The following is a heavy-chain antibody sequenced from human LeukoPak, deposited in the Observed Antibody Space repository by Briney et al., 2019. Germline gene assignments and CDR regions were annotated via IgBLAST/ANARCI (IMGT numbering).Heavy chain of an antibody. D-gene: IGHD3-22*01. Sequence: PGGSLRLSCAASGFKLSRNGMHWVRQAPGKGLEWVAFIRYDATKKFYGDSVGGRFAISRDDSKNTLYLQMNNLRQEDTAVYFCARDFDDVNGDYYYIPDFWGQGVLVTVSS. CDR3: ARDFDDVNGDYYYIPDF. J-gene: IGHJ4*02. CDR1: GFKLSRNG. V-gene: IGHV3-30*02. CDR2: IRYDATKK.